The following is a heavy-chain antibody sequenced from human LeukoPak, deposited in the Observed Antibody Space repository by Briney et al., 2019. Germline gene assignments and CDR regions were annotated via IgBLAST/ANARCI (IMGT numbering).Heavy chain of an antibody. J-gene: IGHJ4*02. CDR1: EFTFSNYA. V-gene: IGHV3-23*01. D-gene: IGHD3/OR15-3a*01. CDR2: ISGGGGST. Sequence: GGSLRLSCAASEFTFSNYAMNWVRQAPGKGLEWVSGISGGGGSTYYADSVKGRFTISRDNSKNTLYLQMNSLRAEDTAVYYCAKHLNLDYDYWGQGTLVTVSS. CDR3: AKHLNLDYDY.